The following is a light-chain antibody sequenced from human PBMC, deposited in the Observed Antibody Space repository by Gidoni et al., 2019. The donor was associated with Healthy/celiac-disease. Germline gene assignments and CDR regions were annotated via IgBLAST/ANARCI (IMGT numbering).Light chain of an antibody. CDR2: EVS. V-gene: IGLV2-14*01. CDR3: SSYTSSSTYVV. CDR1: SSDVGGYNY. J-gene: IGLJ2*01. Sequence: QSALTQPASVSGSPGPSITISCTGTSSDVGGYNYVSWYQQHPGKAPKLMIYEVSNRPSGVSNRFSGSKSGNTASLTSSGLQAEDEADYYCSSYTSSSTYVVFGGGTKLTVL.